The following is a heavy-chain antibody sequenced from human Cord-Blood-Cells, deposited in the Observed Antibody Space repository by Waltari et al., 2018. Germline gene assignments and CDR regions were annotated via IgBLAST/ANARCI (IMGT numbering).Heavy chain of an antibody. CDR2: ISSSGSTI. CDR3: ARSDLGPLEMDY. CDR1: GFTFSSYE. D-gene: IGHD3-3*01. J-gene: IGHJ4*02. Sequence: EVQLVESGGGLVQPGGSLRLSCAASGFTFSSYEMNWVRQAPGKGLKWVSYISSSGSTIYYADSVKGRFTISRDNAKNSLYLQMNSLRAEDTAVYYCARSDLGPLEMDYWGQGTLVTVSS. V-gene: IGHV3-48*03.